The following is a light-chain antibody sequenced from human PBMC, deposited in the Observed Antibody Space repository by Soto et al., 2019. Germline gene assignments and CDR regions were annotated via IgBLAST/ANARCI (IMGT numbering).Light chain of an antibody. V-gene: IGLV1-44*01. CDR2: SDN. Sequence: SVLTQPPSASGTPGQRVTISCSGSSSNIGSNTVNWYQQLPGTAPKLLTYSDNQRPSGVPDRFSGSKSGTSASLAISGLQAEDEADYYCAAWDGSLNGVVFGGGTKLTVL. CDR1: SSNIGSNT. CDR3: AAWDGSLNGVV. J-gene: IGLJ2*01.